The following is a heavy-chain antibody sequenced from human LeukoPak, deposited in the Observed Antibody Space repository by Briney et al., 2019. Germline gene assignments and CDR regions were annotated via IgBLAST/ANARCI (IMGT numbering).Heavy chain of an antibody. J-gene: IGHJ4*02. V-gene: IGHV4-34*01. CDR1: GGSFSGYY. D-gene: IGHD3-22*01. CDR3: ARGHWVITYCFDY. CDR2: INHSGST. Sequence: SETLSLTCAVYGGSFSGYYWSWIRQPPGKGLEWIGEINHSGSTNYNPSLKSRVTISIDTSKNQFSLKLSSVTAADTAVYYCARGHWVITYCFDYWGQGTLDTVSS.